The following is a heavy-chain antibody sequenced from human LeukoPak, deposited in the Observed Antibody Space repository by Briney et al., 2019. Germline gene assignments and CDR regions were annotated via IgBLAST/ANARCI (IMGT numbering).Heavy chain of an antibody. CDR3: ARPQPRGDYYGMDV. CDR2: ISSSGSTI. V-gene: IGHV3-11*01. Sequence: GGSLRLSCAASGFTFSDYYMSWIRQAPGKGLEWVSYISSSGSTIYYADSVKGRFTISRDNAEKSLYLQMNSLRAEDTAVYYCARPQPRGDYYGMDVWGQGTTVTVSS. D-gene: IGHD3-10*01. CDR1: GFTFSDYY. J-gene: IGHJ6*02.